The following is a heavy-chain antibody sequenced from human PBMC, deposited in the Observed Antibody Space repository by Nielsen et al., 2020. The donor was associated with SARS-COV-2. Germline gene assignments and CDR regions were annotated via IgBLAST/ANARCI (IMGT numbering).Heavy chain of an antibody. J-gene: IGHJ6*02. CDR2: IYYSGST. CDR3: ARERVGGITIFGVVTRYGMDV. D-gene: IGHD3-3*01. CDR1: GASISSYY. V-gene: IGHV4-59*12. Sequence: SETLSLTCTVSGASISSYYWSWIRQPPGKGLEWIGNIYYSGSTYYNPSLKSRVTISLDTSKNQFSLKLSSVTAADTALYYCARERVGGITIFGVVTRYGMDVWGQGTTVTVSS.